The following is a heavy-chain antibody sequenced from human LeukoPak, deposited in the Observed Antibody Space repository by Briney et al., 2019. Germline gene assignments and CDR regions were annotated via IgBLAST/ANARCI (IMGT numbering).Heavy chain of an antibody. D-gene: IGHD3-3*01. CDR1: GFTFSSYA. J-gene: IGHJ4*02. CDR2: ISGSGGST. Sequence: GGSLRLSCAASGFTFSSYAMSWVRQAPGKGLEWVSAISGSGGSTYYADSVKGRFTISRDNSKNTLYLQMNSLRAEDTAVYYCAKCPLLRFLEWLSPGDYWGQGTLVTVSS. CDR3: AKCPLLRFLEWLSPGDY. V-gene: IGHV3-23*01.